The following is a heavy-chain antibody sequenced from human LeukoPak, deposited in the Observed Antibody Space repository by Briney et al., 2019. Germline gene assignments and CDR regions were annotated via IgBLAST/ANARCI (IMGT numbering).Heavy chain of an antibody. D-gene: IGHD3-3*01. Sequence: GESLKISCKGSGYSFTSYWIGWVRQMPGKGLEWMGIIYPGDSDTRYSPSFQGQVTISADKSISTAYLQWSSLKASDTAMYYCARDRGTRFLAKNWFDPWGQGTLVTVSS. J-gene: IGHJ5*02. CDR3: ARDRGTRFLAKNWFDP. CDR2: IYPGDSDT. V-gene: IGHV5-51*01. CDR1: GYSFTSYW.